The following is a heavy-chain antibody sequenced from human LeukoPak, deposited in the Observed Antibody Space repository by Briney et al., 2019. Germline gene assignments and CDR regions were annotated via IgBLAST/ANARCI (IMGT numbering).Heavy chain of an antibody. CDR2: IYPGDSDT. D-gene: IGHD6-13*01. Sequence: GESLKISCKGSGYSFTSYWIGWVRQMPGKGLEWMGIIYPGDSDTRYSPSFQGQVTISADKSISTAYLQWSSLKASDTAMYYCERLFAGKPYYYYYMDVWGKGTTVTVYS. J-gene: IGHJ6*03. CDR3: ERLFAGKPYYYYYMDV. V-gene: IGHV5-51*01. CDR1: GYSFTSYW.